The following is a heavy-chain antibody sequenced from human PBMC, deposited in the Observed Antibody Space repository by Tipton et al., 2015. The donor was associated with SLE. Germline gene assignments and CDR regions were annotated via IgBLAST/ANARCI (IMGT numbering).Heavy chain of an antibody. CDR1: GYSFANYW. CDR3: TRRGVTGTTSYFDY. Sequence: QLVQSGAEVKKPGESLKISCKGSGYSFANYWIGWVRQMPGKGLEWMGIICSGDSGTRYSPSFQGHVTISADKSISTAYLQWSSLKASDTAMYYCTRRGVTGTTSYFDYWGQGTLVTVSS. J-gene: IGHJ4*02. D-gene: IGHD1-7*01. V-gene: IGHV5-51*03. CDR2: ICSGDSGT.